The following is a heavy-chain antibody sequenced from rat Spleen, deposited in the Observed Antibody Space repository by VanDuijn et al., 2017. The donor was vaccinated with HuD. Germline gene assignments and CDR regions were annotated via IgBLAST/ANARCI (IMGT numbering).Heavy chain of an antibody. CDR1: GFTFSNYD. Sequence: EVQLVESGGGLVQPGRSLKLSCAALGFTFSNYDMAWFRQAPTKGLEWVASISTSGGTPYYRDSVRGRFTVSRDNAKSILYLQIDSLRSEDTATYYCTRGYYFDYWGQGVTVTVSS. CDR2: ISTSGGTP. V-gene: IGHV5-27*01. J-gene: IGHJ2*01. D-gene: IGHD1-11*01. CDR3: TRGYYFDY.